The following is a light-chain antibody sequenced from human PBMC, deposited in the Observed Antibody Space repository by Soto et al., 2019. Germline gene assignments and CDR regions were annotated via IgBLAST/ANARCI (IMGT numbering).Light chain of an antibody. J-gene: IGLJ1*01. CDR1: GSDVRTYNL. V-gene: IGLV2-23*01. CDR2: ETS. Sequence: QSALTQPPSVSGSPGQSITISCTVTGSDVRTYNLVSWYQQHPGKVPKLIIYETSKRPSGVSNRFSGSQPDNTASLTVSGLHDEDEADYYCCSYAGDKTYVFGSGTKVTVL. CDR3: CSYAGDKTYV.